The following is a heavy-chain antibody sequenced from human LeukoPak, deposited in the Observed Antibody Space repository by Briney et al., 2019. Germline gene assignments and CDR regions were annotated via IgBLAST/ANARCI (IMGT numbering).Heavy chain of an antibody. Sequence: AASVKVSCKASGYTFNNYDVYWVRQAPGQGLEWKGWISAYNGNTNYAQKLQGRVTMTTDTSTSTAYMELRSLRSDDTAVYYCATCTNGVCYTGDYWGQGTLVTVSS. CDR3: ATCTNGVCYTGDY. CDR1: GYTFNNYD. D-gene: IGHD2-8*01. CDR2: ISAYNGNT. V-gene: IGHV1-18*01. J-gene: IGHJ4*02.